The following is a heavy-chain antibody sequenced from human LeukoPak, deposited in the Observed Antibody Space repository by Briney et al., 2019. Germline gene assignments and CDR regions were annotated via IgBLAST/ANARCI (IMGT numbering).Heavy chain of an antibody. CDR2: INPKSGVT. Sequence: ASVKVSCKASGYTFSDYYIRWLRQAPGQGLEWMGWINPKSGVTNFAQYFQGRVTMTRDTSSTTVYMELTRLRSDDTAVYYCARPLGSLKEYWWFDPWGQGTLVTVSS. J-gene: IGHJ5*02. CDR1: GYTFSDYY. D-gene: IGHD2/OR15-2a*01. V-gene: IGHV1-2*02. CDR3: ARPLGSLKEYWWFDP.